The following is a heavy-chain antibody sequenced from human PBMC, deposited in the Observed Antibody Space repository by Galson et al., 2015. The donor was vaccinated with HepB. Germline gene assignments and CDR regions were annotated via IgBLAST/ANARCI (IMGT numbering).Heavy chain of an antibody. CDR3: AKDQRSSRASRYDWFDP. CDR2: ISDRGGST. CDR1: GFTFSSNA. J-gene: IGHJ5*02. D-gene: IGHD6-25*01. V-gene: IGHV3-23*01. Sequence: SLRLSCAASGFTFSSNAMTWVRQAPGKGLEWVSSISDRGGSTYYADTVTGRFTISRDNSKNTLYLQMNSLRVEDTAVYYCAKDQRSSRASRYDWFDPWGQGILVTVSS.